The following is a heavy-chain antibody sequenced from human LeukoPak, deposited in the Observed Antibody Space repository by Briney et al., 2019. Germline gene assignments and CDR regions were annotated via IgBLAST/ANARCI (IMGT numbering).Heavy chain of an antibody. D-gene: IGHD2-21*02. CDR2: INHSGST. CDR1: GGSFSNYY. J-gene: IGHJ4*02. CDR3: ARDPPTSGKSTYCGGDCYSHFDS. V-gene: IGHV4-34*01. Sequence: PSETLSLTCAVYGGSFSNYYWSWIRQPPGKGLEWIGEINHSGSTNYNPSLKSRVTISVDTSKNQFSLKLSSVTAADTAVYYCARDPPTSGKSTYCGGDCYSHFDSWGQGTLVAVSS.